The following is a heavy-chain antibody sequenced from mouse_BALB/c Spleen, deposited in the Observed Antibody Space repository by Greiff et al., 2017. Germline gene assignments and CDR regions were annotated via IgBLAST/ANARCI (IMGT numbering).Heavy chain of an antibody. CDR1: GFSLTSYG. D-gene: IGHD1-1*01. CDR2: IRSGGST. J-gene: IGHJ3*01. V-gene: IGHV2-2*02. Sequence: VQLQQSGPGLVQPSQSLSITCTVSGFSLTSYGVHWVRQSPGKGLEWLGVIRSGGSTDYNAAFISRLSISKDNSKSQVFFKMNSLQANDTAIYYCARTLSYYGSSGAYWGQGTLVTVSA. CDR3: ARTLSYYGSSGAY.